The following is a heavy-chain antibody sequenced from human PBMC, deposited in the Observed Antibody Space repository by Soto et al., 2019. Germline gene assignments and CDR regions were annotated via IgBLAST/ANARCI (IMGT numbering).Heavy chain of an antibody. CDR2: IYQSGTP. Sequence: PSETLSLTCTVSGGSISSGGYYWNWIRQYPGKGLEWIEYIYQSGTPYYNPSLKSRATISIDRSKNQFSLMLDSVTAADTAVYYCARDLRLDSWGPGTLVTVSS. CDR1: GGSISSGGYY. CDR3: ARDLRLDS. D-gene: IGHD2-21*02. V-gene: IGHV4-31*03. J-gene: IGHJ4*02.